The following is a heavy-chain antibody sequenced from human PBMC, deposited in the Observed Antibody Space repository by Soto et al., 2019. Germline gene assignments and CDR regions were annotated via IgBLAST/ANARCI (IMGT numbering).Heavy chain of an antibody. CDR2: IIPILRST. CDR1: GGTFVSSA. V-gene: IGHV1-69*01. D-gene: IGHD2-8*01. Sequence: QVQLLQSGAELREPGSSVRISCTPSGGTFVSSAFAWVRQAPGGKLEWMGGIIPILRSTKYAEKFLGRLTIRADDSSRTAYLELSSLTFDDTAVYCCAKKNPHGDSNKAWLDPWGQGTLVTVST. CDR3: AKKNPHGDSNKAWLDP. J-gene: IGHJ5*02.